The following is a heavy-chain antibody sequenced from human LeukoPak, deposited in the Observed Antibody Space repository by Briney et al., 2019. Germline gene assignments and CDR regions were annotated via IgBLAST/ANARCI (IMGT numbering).Heavy chain of an antibody. V-gene: IGHV3-30*18. CDR1: GFAFSSFG. CDR3: AKDWEQSGSYYFDY. CDR2: ISYDGSNK. D-gene: IGHD1-26*01. Sequence: GGSLRLSCAASGFAFSSFGMHWVRQAPGKGLEWVAVISYDGSNKYYADSVKGRFTISRDNSKNTLYLQMNSLRAEDTAVYYCAKDWEQSGSYYFDYWGQGTLVTVSS. J-gene: IGHJ4*02.